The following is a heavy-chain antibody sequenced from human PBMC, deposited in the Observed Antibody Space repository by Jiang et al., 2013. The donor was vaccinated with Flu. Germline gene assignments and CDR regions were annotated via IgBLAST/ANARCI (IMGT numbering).Heavy chain of an antibody. CDR2: GNT. V-gene: IGHV1-3*01. J-gene: IGHJ4*02. Sequence: GNTKYSQKFQGRVTITRDTSASTAYMELSSLRSEDTAVYYCARVGYYGDYNYWGQGTLVTVSS. CDR3: ARVGYYGDYNY. D-gene: IGHD4-17*01.